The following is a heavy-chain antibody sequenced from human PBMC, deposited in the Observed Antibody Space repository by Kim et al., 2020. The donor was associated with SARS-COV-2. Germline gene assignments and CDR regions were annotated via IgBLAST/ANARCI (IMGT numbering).Heavy chain of an antibody. D-gene: IGHD4-17*01. CDR3: ARDPYGDYGSY. J-gene: IGHJ4*02. CDR2: ISSSSSTI. V-gene: IGHV3-48*04. CDR1: GFTFSSYS. Sequence: GGSLRLSCAASGFTFSSYSMNWVRQAPGKGLEWVSYISSSSSTIYYADSVKGRFTISRDNAKNSLYLQMNSLRAEDTAVYYCARDPYGDYGSYWGQGTWSPSPQ.